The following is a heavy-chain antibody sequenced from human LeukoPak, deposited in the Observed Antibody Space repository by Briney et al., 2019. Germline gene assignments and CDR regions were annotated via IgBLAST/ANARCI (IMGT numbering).Heavy chain of an antibody. J-gene: IGHJ4*02. CDR2: ITYDGSNK. CDR1: GFTFSSYA. CDR3: AKDFVVVPGNVNYFDY. D-gene: IGHD2-21*02. Sequence: SAGSLRLSCAASGFTFSSYAMHWVRQAPGKGLEWVAVITYDGSNKYYADSVKGRFTISRDNSKNTLYLQMNSQRAEDTAVYYCAKDFVVVPGNVNYFDYWGQGTLVTVSS. V-gene: IGHV3-30*04.